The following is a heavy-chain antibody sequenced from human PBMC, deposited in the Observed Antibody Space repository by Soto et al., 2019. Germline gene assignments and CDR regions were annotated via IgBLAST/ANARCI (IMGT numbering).Heavy chain of an antibody. J-gene: IGHJ3*02. CDR1: GYSFTRYW. CDR3: ARSNYYGSGSYFFDAFDI. CDR2: IYPGDSDT. D-gene: IGHD3-10*01. V-gene: IGHV5-51*01. Sequence: GESLKISCKGSGYSFTRYWIGWVRQMPGKGLEWMGIIYPGDSDTRYSPSFQGQVTISADKSISTAYLQWSSLKASDTAMYYCARSNYYGSGSYFFDAFDIWGQGTMVTVSS.